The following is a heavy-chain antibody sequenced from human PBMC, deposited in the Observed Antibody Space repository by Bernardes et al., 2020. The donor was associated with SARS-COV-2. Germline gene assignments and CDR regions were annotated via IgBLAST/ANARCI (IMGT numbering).Heavy chain of an antibody. V-gene: IGHV3-7*01. CDR3: ARDGRYYDYIWGSRPRNVAFDI. CDR2: IKQDGSEK. D-gene: IGHD3-16*01. CDR1: GFTFSSYW. Sequence: GGSLRLSCAASGFTFSSYWMSWVRQAPGKGLEWVANIKQDGSEKDYVDSVKGRFSISRDNAKNSLFLQMNSLRAEDTAVYYCARDGRYYDYIWGSRPRNVAFDIWGQGTLVTVSS. J-gene: IGHJ3*02.